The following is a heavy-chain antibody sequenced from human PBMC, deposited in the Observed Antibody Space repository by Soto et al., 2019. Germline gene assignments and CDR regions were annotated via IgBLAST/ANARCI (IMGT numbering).Heavy chain of an antibody. V-gene: IGHV1-18*04. CDR2: ISAYNGDT. CDR3: ARDQEYSTSGLYWFDL. Sequence: GASVKVSCKASGYTFTSFGITWVRQAPGKDLEWMGWISAYNGDTNYAPRLQGRVTMTTDTSTSTVYMELKNLKSDDTAVYYCARDQEYSTSGLYWFDLWGQGTLVTVSS. J-gene: IGHJ5*02. D-gene: IGHD6-6*01. CDR1: GYTFTSFG.